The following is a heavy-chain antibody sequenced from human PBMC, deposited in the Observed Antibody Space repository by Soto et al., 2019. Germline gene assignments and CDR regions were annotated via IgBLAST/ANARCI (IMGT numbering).Heavy chain of an antibody. D-gene: IGHD4-17*01. V-gene: IGHV1-69*13. CDR2: IIPIFGTS. CDR1: GGTFSSYA. J-gene: IGHJ6*02. Sequence: SVKISCKASGGTFSSYAISWVRQAPGQGLEWMGGIIPIFGTSNYAQKFQGRVTITADESTSTAYMELSSLRSEDTAVYYCARGQCQNYGGNSCLYFYGMDVWGQGTTVTVSS. CDR3: ARGQCQNYGGNSCLYFYGMDV.